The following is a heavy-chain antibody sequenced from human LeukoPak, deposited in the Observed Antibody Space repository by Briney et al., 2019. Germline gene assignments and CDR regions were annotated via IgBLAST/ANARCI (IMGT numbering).Heavy chain of an antibody. D-gene: IGHD5-18*01. V-gene: IGHV3-23*01. Sequence: GGSLRLSCAASGFTFSSYAMSWVRQAQGKGLEWVSAISGSGGSTYYADSVKGRFTISRDNSKNTLYLQMNSLRAEDTAVYYCAKTSWIQLWLEYDYWGQGTLVTVSS. CDR2: ISGSGGST. J-gene: IGHJ4*02. CDR1: GFTFSSYA. CDR3: AKTSWIQLWLEYDY.